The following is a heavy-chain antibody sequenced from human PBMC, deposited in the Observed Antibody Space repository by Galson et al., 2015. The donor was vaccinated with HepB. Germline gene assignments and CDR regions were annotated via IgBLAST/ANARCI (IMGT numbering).Heavy chain of an antibody. CDR1: GFTFSSYW. CDR2: IKQDGSEK. CDR3: ARVSPELLWFGEPSGLDY. D-gene: IGHD3-10*01. V-gene: IGHV3-7*03. Sequence: LRLSCAASGFTFSSYWMSWVRQAPGKGLEWVANIKQDGSEKYYVDSVKGRFTISRDNAKNSLYLQMNSLRAEDTAVYYCARVSPELLWFGEPSGLDYWGQGTLVTVSS. J-gene: IGHJ4*02.